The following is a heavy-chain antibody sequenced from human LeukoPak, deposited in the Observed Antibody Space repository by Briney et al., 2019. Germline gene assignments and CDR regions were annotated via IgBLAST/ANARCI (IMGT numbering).Heavy chain of an antibody. J-gene: IGHJ5*02. CDR2: IYYSGSI. CDR1: GGSISSGDYY. Sequence: PSQTMSLTCTVSGGSISSGDYYWSWLRQPPGRGLEWIGYIYYSGSIYYNPSLKSRVTISVDTSKNQFSLELSSVTAADTAVYYCARGTYYYYSSGYYYWFDLWGQGTLVTVSS. D-gene: IGHD3-22*01. CDR3: ARGTYYYYSSGYYYWFDL. V-gene: IGHV4-30-4*01.